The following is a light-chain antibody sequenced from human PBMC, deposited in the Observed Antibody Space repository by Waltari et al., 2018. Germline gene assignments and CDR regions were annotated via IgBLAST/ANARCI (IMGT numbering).Light chain of an antibody. CDR1: QSVSSY. CDR3: QQRSNVLT. Sequence: EIVLTQSPATLSLSPGERATLSCRASQSVSSYLAWYQQKPGQAPRLPIYDASTRATGIPARFSGSGSGTDFTLTISSLEPEDFAVYYCQQRSNVLTFGGGTKVEIK. V-gene: IGKV3-11*01. CDR2: DAS. J-gene: IGKJ4*01.